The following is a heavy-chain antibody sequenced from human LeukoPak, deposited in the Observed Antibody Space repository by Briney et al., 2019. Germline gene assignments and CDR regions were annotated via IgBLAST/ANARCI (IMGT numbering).Heavy chain of an antibody. D-gene: IGHD2-2*02. Sequence: GGSLRLSCAASGFTFSSFAMSWVRQAPGKGLEWVSSISSSSSYIYYADSVKGRFTISRDNAKNSLYLQMNSLRAEDTAVYYCATRPYCSSTSCYSPGWFDPWGQGTLVTVSS. V-gene: IGHV3-21*01. CDR1: GFTFSSFA. CDR2: ISSSSSYI. CDR3: ATRPYCSSTSCYSPGWFDP. J-gene: IGHJ5*02.